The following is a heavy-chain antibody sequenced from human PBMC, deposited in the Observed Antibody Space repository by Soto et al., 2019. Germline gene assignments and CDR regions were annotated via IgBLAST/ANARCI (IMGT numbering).Heavy chain of an antibody. CDR1: GGSISSGGYY. Sequence: QVQLQESGPGLVKPSQTLSLTCTVSGGSISSGGYYWSWIRQHPGKGLEWIGYIYYTGSTYYNPSLKCRVTISVDTSKNQFSLKLSSVTAADTAVYYCARSRPPIVVVPAALPYYFDYWGQGTLVTVSS. J-gene: IGHJ4*02. V-gene: IGHV4-31*03. CDR3: ARSRPPIVVVPAALPYYFDY. CDR2: IYYTGST. D-gene: IGHD2-2*01.